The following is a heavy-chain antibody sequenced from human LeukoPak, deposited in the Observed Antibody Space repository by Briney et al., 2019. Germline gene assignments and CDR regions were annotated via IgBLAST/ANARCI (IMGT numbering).Heavy chain of an antibody. V-gene: IGHV3-48*01. CDR3: VTTAFDL. J-gene: IGHJ2*01. CDR1: GFTFSSYS. CDR2: ISSSSSTK. Sequence: GGSLRLSCAASGFTFSSYSMNWVRQAPGKGLEWVSYISSSSSTKYYADSVKGRFTISRDNAENSLYLQMNSLRAEDTAVYYCVTTAFDLWGRGTLVTVSS. D-gene: IGHD4-11*01.